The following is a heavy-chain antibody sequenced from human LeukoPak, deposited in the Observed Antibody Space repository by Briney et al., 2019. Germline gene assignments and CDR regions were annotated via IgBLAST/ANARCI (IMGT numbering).Heavy chain of an antibody. Sequence: TSETLSLTCTVSGGSISSYYWSWIRQPPGKGLEWIGSVSYSGSTHYNPSLKSRVTISVDTSKNQFSLKLSSVTAADTAVYYCARAGKDVEMATIGYYFDYWGQGTLVTVSS. J-gene: IGHJ4*02. V-gene: IGHV4-59*01. D-gene: IGHD5-24*01. CDR3: ARAGKDVEMATIGYYFDY. CDR1: GGSISSYY. CDR2: VSYSGST.